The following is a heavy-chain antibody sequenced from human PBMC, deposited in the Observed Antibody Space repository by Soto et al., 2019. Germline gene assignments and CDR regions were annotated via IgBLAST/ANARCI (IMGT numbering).Heavy chain of an antibody. Sequence: GGSLRLSCAASGFTFSSYAMSWVRQAPGKGLEWVSAISGSGGSTYYADSVKGRFTISRDNSKNTLYLQMNSLRAEDTAVYYCAKDLVFEPPYYYYGMDVWGQGTTVTVSS. CDR2: ISGSGGST. J-gene: IGHJ6*02. CDR1: GFTFSSYA. D-gene: IGHD3-10*02. V-gene: IGHV3-23*01. CDR3: AKDLVFEPPYYYYGMDV.